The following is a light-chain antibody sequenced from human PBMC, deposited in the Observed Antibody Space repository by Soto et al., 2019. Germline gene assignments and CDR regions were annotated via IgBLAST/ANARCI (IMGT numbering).Light chain of an antibody. V-gene: IGKV1-5*01. Sequence: DIQMTQSPSTLPASVGDRVTITSRASQSISSWLAWYQQKPGKAPKLLIYDASSLESGVPSRFSGSGSGTEFTLTISSLQPDDFATYYCQQYNSYWTFCQGTKVDIK. CDR3: QQYNSYWT. J-gene: IGKJ1*01. CDR1: QSISSW. CDR2: DAS.